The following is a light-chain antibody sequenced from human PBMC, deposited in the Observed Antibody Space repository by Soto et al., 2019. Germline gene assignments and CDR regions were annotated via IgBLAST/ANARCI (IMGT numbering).Light chain of an antibody. Sequence: EIVMTQSPATLSVSPGERATLFCRASRSVSSNLAWYQQKPGQAPRLLIYGASTRATGIPARFSGSRSGTEFTLTISSLQSEDFAVYYCQQYNNWPPWTFGQGTKLEIK. V-gene: IGKV3-15*01. CDR1: RSVSSN. J-gene: IGKJ2*02. CDR3: QQYNNWPPWT. CDR2: GAS.